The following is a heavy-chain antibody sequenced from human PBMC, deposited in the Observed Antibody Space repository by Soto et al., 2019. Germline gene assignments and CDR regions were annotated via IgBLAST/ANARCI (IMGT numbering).Heavy chain of an antibody. V-gene: IGHV3-30*18. CDR1: GFTFSSYG. CDR2: ISYDGSNK. CDR3: AKDQGYSSGWEMWFDP. J-gene: IGHJ5*02. D-gene: IGHD6-19*01. Sequence: PGGSLRLSCAASGFTFSSYGMHWVRQAPGKGLEWVAVISYDGSNKYYADSVKGRFTISRDNSKNTLYLQMNSLGAEDTAVYYCAKDQGYSSGWEMWFDPWGQGTLVTVSS.